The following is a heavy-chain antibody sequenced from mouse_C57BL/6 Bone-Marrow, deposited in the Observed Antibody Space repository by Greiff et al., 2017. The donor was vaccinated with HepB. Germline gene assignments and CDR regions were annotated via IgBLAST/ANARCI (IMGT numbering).Heavy chain of an antibody. CDR1: GYTFTSYW. J-gene: IGHJ1*03. CDR2: IDPSDSYT. D-gene: IGHD1-1*01. V-gene: IGHV1-69*01. Sequence: QVQLQQPGAELVMPGASVKLSCKASGYTFTSYWMHWVKQRPGQGLEWIGEIDPSDSYTNYNQKFKGKSTLTVDKSSSTAYMQLSSLTSEDSAVYYCARLGSSSYWYFDVWGTGTTVTVSS. CDR3: ARLGSSSYWYFDV.